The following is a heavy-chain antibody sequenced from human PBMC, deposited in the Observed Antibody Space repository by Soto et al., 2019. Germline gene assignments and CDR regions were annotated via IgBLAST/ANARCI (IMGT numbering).Heavy chain of an antibody. CDR1: GFTFSSYA. Sequence: GGSLRLSCAASGFTFSSYAMSWVRQAPGKGLEWVSTISGGGGITYYAESVKGRFTISRDNSKNTLFLQMNSLRAEDTAVYYCAKDYTVARGYDAFDIWGQGTMVTVSS. J-gene: IGHJ3*02. V-gene: IGHV3-23*01. D-gene: IGHD4-17*01. CDR2: ISGGGGIT. CDR3: AKDYTVARGYDAFDI.